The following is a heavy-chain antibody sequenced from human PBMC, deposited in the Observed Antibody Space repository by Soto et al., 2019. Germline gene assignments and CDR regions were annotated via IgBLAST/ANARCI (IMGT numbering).Heavy chain of an antibody. V-gene: IGHV3-30-3*01. CDR3: ARWRSGSYYCFDY. D-gene: IGHD1-26*01. J-gene: IGHJ4*02. CDR1: GFTFSSYA. CDR2: ISYDGRNK. Sequence: QVQLVESGGGVVQPGRSLRLSCAASGFTFSSYAMHWVRQAPGKGLEWVAVISYDGRNKYYADSVKGRFTISRDNSKNTLYLQMNSLRAEDTAVYYCARWRSGSYYCFDYWGQGTLVTVSS.